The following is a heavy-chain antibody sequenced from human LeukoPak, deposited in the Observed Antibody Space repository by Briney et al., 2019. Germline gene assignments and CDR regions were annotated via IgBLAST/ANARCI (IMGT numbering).Heavy chain of an antibody. D-gene: IGHD2-2*01. V-gene: IGHV1-18*01. CDR1: GYTFTSYG. CDR3: ARGVWRGYCSSTSCPEYFQH. Sequence: GASVKVSCKASGYTFTSYGISWVRQAPGQGLEWMGWISAYNGNTNYAQKLQGRVTMTTDTSTSTAYMELRSLRSDDTAVYYCARGVWRGYCSSTSCPEYFQHWGQGTLVTVSS. CDR2: ISAYNGNT. J-gene: IGHJ1*01.